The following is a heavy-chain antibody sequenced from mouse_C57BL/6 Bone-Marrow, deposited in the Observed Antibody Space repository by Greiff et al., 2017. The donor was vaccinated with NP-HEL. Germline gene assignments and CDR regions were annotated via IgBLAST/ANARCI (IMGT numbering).Heavy chain of an antibody. V-gene: IGHV5-4*01. CDR1: GFTFSSYA. J-gene: IGHJ4*01. D-gene: IGHD1-1*01. CDR3: ARDSSRWAMDY. Sequence: DVKVEESGGGLVKPGGSLKLSCAASGFTFSSYAMSWVRQTPEKRLEWVATISDGGSYTYYPDNVKGRFTISRDNAKNNLYLQMSHLKSEDTAMYYCARDSSRWAMDYWGQGTSVTVSS. CDR2: ISDGGSYT.